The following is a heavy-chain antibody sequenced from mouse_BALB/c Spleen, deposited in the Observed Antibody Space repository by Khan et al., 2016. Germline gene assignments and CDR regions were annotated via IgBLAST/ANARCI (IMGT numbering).Heavy chain of an antibody. D-gene: IGHD3-1*01. CDR2: IDPANGNT. V-gene: IGHV14-3*02. CDR3: AGGHRGWYFDV. J-gene: IGHJ1*01. Sequence: EVQLQESGAELVKPGASVKLSCTASGFNIKDTYMHWVKQRPEQGLEWIGRIDPANGNTKYEPKLQGKGTIKADTSSNTADLQLSSLTSADTAVYYCAGGHRGWYFDVWGAGTTVTVSS. CDR1: GFNIKDTY.